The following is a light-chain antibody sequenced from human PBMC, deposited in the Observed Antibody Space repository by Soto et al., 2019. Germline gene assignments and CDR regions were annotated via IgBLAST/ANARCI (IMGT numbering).Light chain of an antibody. J-gene: IGLJ2*01. CDR3: SSYVTSNVVV. CDR1: RDDVGGYIY. Sequence: QSVLTQPPSASGSPGQSVTISCTGTRDDVGGYIYVSWFQHHPGKAPKLMIYEVYKRPSGVPARFSGSKSGNTASLTVSGLQAGDEAIYYCSSYVTSNVVVFGGGTKLTVL. V-gene: IGLV2-8*01. CDR2: EVY.